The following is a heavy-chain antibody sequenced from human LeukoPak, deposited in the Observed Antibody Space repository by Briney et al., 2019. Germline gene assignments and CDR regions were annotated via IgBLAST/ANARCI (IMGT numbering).Heavy chain of an antibody. V-gene: IGHV3-48*03. CDR2: ISTSGNVI. CDR1: GFAVSSYE. Sequence: GGSLRLSCAASGFAVSSYEMNWIRQAPGKGLEWVAYISTSGNVIYYADSVKGRFTISRDNARNSLYLQMNSLRAEDTAIYYCARDAAPGVANPVLLGCWGQGTLVTVSS. J-gene: IGHJ4*02. CDR3: ARDAAPGVANPVLLGC. D-gene: IGHD7-27*01.